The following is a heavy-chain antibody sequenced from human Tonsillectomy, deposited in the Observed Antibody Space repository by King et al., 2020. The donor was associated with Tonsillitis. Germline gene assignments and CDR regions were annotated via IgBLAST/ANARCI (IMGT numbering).Heavy chain of an antibody. CDR2: ISGSGGST. V-gene: IGHV3-23*04. CDR1: GFTFSSYA. D-gene: IGHD3-3*01. Sequence: VQLVESGGGLVQPGGSLRLSCAASGFTFSSYAMSWVRQAPGKGLEWVSAISGSGGSTYYADSVKGRFTISRDNSKNTLYLQMNSLRAEDTAVYYCAKDFLESGGTQAGDAFYIWGQGTMVTVSS. J-gene: IGHJ3*02. CDR3: AKDFLESGGTQAGDAFYI.